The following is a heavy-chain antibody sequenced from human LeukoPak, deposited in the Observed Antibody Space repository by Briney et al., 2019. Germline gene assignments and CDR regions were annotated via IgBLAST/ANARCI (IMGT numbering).Heavy chain of an antibody. J-gene: IGHJ5*02. Sequence: SVRVSCKASGGTFSSYAISWVRQAPGQGLEWMGRIIPILGIANYAQKFQGRVTITADKSTSTAYMELSSLRSEDTAVYYCARDPSEWELLRFDPWGQGTLVTVSS. D-gene: IGHD1-26*01. CDR3: ARDPSEWELLRFDP. CDR1: GGTFSSYA. V-gene: IGHV1-69*04. CDR2: IIPILGIA.